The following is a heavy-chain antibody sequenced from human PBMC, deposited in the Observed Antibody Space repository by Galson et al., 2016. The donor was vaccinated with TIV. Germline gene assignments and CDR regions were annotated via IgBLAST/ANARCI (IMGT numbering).Heavy chain of an antibody. V-gene: IGHV4-4*07. J-gene: IGHJ4*02. Sequence: SETLSLTCTVSGASITDSYWSWIRQPAGKGLEWIRRMYIPGRINYNPSLESRVTMSADTSKNQFSLELSSVTAADTAVYFCARDYWVTYTDLPFFDFWGQGILVTVSS. CDR3: ARDYWVTYTDLPFFDF. D-gene: IGHD2-21*02. CDR2: MYIPGRI. CDR1: GASITDSY.